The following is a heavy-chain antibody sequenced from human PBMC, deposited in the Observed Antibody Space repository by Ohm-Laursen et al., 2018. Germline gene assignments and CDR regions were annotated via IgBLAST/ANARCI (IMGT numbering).Heavy chain of an antibody. CDR2: IYSGGST. Sequence: SLRLSCTASGFTVSSNYMSWVRQAPGKGLEWVSVIYSGGSTYYADSVKGRFTISRDNSNDTLLLQMSSLRTDDTAVYCCAKDLVFIIGTGSFDVWGRGTMVAVSS. CDR1: GFTVSSNY. V-gene: IGHV3-53*01. CDR3: AKDLVFIIGTGSFDV. D-gene: IGHD3-16*02. J-gene: IGHJ3*01.